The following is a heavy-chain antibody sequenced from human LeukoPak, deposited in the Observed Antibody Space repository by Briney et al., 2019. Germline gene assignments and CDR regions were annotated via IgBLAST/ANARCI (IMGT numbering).Heavy chain of an antibody. J-gene: IGHJ4*02. V-gene: IGHV3-30*18. CDR2: ISYDGSNK. CDR1: GFTFSSYG. Sequence: GGSLRLSCAASGFTFSSYGMHWVRQAPGKGLEWVAVISYDGSNKYYADSVKGRFTISRDNSKNTLYLQMNSLRAEDTAVYCCAKDSPPSKDWGQGTLVTVSS. CDR3: AKDSPPSKD.